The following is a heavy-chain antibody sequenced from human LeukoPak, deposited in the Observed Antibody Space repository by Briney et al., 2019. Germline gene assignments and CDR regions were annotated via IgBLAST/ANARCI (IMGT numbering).Heavy chain of an antibody. CDR1: GSSIYNYY. V-gene: IGHV4-59*01. CDR2: ISHSGST. D-gene: IGHD6-19*01. CDR3: TRGGGSTSGWYNWFDP. J-gene: IGHJ5*02. Sequence: SETLSLTCSVSGSSIYNYYWSWIRQPPGKGLEWIGHISHSGSTSYHPSLTSRVTISVDMSKNQFSLNLTSVTAADTAVYYCTRGGGSTSGWYNWFDPWGQGTLVTVSS.